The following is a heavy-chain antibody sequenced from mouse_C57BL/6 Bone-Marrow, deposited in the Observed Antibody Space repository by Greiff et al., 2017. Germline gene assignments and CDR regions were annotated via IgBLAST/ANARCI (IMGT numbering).Heavy chain of an antibody. V-gene: IGHV1-61*01. CDR3: ARGDGYYGSLAY. CDR1: GYTFTSYW. CDR2: IYPSDSET. D-gene: IGHD2-3*01. J-gene: IGHJ3*01. Sequence: QVQLQQPGAELVRPGSSVKLSCKASGYTFTSYWMDWVKQRPGQGLEWIGNIYPSDSETHYNQKFKDKATLTVDKSSSTAYMQLSSLTSEDSAVYYCARGDGYYGSLAYWGQGTLVTVSA.